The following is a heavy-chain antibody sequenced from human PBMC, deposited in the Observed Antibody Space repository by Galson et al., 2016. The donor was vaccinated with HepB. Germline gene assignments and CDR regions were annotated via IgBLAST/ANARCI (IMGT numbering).Heavy chain of an antibody. V-gene: IGHV3-74*01. CDR3: ARGGDYASWFDP. D-gene: IGHD4-17*01. CDR1: GFTFSSYW. Sequence: SLRLSCAASGFTFSSYWMHWVRQAPGKGLVWVSRINSDGSSTSYADSVKGRFTISRDNAKSTLYLQMNSLRAEDTAVYYCARGGDYASWFDPWGQGTLVNVSS. CDR2: INSDGSST. J-gene: IGHJ5*02.